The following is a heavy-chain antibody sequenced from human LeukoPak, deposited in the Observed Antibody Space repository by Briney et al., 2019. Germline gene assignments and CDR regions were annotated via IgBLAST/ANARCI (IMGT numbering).Heavy chain of an antibody. D-gene: IGHD6-13*01. CDR2: ISAYNGNT. J-gene: IGHJ6*02. CDR3: ATSPYSSSWSFLLYYYYGMDV. Sequence: ASVKVSCKASGYTFPSYGISWVRQAPGQGLEWMGWISAYNGNTNYAQKLQGRVTMTTDTSTSTAYMELRSLRSDDTAVYYCATSPYSSSWSFLLYYYYGMDVWGQGTTVTVSS. CDR1: GYTFPSYG. V-gene: IGHV1-18*01.